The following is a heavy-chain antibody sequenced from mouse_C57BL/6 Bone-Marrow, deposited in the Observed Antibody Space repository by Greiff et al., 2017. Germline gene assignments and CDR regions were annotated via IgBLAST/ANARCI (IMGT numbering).Heavy chain of an antibody. CDR1: GYTFTSYW. J-gene: IGHJ3*01. V-gene: IGHV1-69*01. CDR3: ARAPWFAY. CDR2: IDPSDSYT. Sequence: QVQLQQPGAELVMPGASVKLSCKASGYTFTSYWMHWVKQRPGQGLEWIGEIDPSDSYTNYNQKFKGKSTLTVYKSSSTAYMQLSSLTSEDSSVYYFARAPWFAYWGQGTLVTVSA.